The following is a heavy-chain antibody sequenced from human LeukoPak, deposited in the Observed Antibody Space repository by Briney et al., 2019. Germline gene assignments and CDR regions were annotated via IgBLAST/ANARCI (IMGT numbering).Heavy chain of an antibody. D-gene: IGHD2-15*01. Sequence: GGSLRLSCAASGFTFSTYAVNWVRQAPGKGPEWVSTISGSGDSTYYADSVKGRFTISRDNSKNTLYLQMNSLRAEDTAVYYCAKHSSGGTSNWFDPWGQGTLVTVSS. V-gene: IGHV3-23*01. CDR3: AKHSSGGTSNWFDP. CDR1: GFTFSTYA. J-gene: IGHJ5*02. CDR2: ISGSGDST.